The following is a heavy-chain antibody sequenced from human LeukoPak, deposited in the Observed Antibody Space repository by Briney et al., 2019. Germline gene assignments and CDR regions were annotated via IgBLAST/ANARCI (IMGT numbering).Heavy chain of an antibody. Sequence: GRPLRLSCAASGFTFSSHSMRWVRRAPPKGVEWVAGISFDGSSKSYADSVKGRFTISRDNSESRVYLQTNSLTAEDTAVYYCARDEHWRNTAYFLDQWGQGTLVTVS. J-gene: IGHJ4*02. CDR1: GFTFSSHS. CDR2: ISFDGSSK. V-gene: IGHV3-30-3*01. CDR3: ARDEHWRNTAYFLDQ. D-gene: IGHD1-1*01.